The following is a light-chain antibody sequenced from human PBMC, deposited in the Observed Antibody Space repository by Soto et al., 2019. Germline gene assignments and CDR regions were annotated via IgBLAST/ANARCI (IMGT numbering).Light chain of an antibody. Sequence: DIVMTQSPDSLAVSLGERATITCRSSQSVLYIPTNKNYVAWYQQKPGQPPKLLLYWASTRESGVPDRFSGSGSGTYFTLTISSLQAEDVAFYYCQQYYSSPTLGFGGGTKVEIK. CDR2: WAS. V-gene: IGKV4-1*01. CDR1: QSVLYIPTNKNY. CDR3: QQYYSSPTLG. J-gene: IGKJ4*01.